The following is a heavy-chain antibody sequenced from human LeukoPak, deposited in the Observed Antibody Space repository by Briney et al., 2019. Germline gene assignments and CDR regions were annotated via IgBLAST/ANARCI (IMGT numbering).Heavy chain of an antibody. J-gene: IGHJ4*02. CDR2: ISGSGGST. V-gene: IGHV3-23*01. CDR1: GFTFSSYA. Sequence: PGGSPRLSCAASGFTFSSYAMSWVRQAPGKGLEWVSAISGSGGSTYYADSVKGRFTISRDNSKNTLYLQMNSLRAEDTAVYYCASPPGRIAVAARAQNWGQGTLVTVSS. CDR3: ASPPGRIAVAARAQN. D-gene: IGHD6-19*01.